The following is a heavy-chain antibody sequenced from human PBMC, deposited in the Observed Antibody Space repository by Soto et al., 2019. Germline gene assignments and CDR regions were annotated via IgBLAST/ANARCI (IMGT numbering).Heavy chain of an antibody. CDR2: AYYSGST. CDR1: GGSISSGGYY. J-gene: IGHJ6*02. V-gene: IGHV4-31*03. D-gene: IGHD6-19*01. CDR3: ARDRLRGTGSTSYYYGRDV. Sequence: PSETLSLPCTVSGGSISSGGYYWSWIRQHPGKGLEWIGYAYYSGSTYYNPSLKSRASISVDSSMNQFSLKLSSVTAEYTAVYYCARDRLRGTGSTSYYYGRDVCVQGTTGTV.